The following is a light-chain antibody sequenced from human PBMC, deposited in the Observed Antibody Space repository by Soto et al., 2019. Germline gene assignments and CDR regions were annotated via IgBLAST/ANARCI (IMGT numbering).Light chain of an antibody. V-gene: IGKV3-15*01. CDR3: QQYSNWPRT. CDR2: GAS. CDR1: QSVSSN. J-gene: IGKJ1*01. Sequence: EIVMTQSPATLSVSPGERATLSCRASQSVSSNLAWYQHKPGQAPRLLIYGASARATGVPARFSGSGSGTEFTLTMSCLQSEDFAVYYCQQYSNWPRTFGQGAKVEIK.